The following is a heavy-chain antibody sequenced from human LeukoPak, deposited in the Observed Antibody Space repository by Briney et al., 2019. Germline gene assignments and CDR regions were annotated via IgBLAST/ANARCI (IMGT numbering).Heavy chain of an antibody. CDR3: ARDRAAVAPDHWFDP. V-gene: IGHV1-18*01. CDR1: GYTFTSYG. J-gene: IGHJ5*02. D-gene: IGHD6-19*01. CDR2: ISAYNGNT. Sequence: ASVKVSCKAFGYTFTSYGISWVRQAPGQGLEWMGWISAYNGNTNYAQKRQGRVTMTTDTSTSTAYMELRSLRSDDTAVYYCARDRAAVAPDHWFDPWGQGTLVTVSS.